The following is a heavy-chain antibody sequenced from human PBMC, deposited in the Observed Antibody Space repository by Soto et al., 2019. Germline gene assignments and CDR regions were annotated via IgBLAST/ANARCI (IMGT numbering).Heavy chain of an antibody. CDR1: GYTFTSYG. Sequence: GASVKVSCKASGYTFTSYGISWVRQAPGQGLEWMGWISAYNGNTNYAQKLQGRVTMTTDTSTSTAYMELRSLRSDDTAVYYCARSGSGSYYSPYYYYYGMDVWGQGTTVTVSS. J-gene: IGHJ6*02. D-gene: IGHD3-10*01. CDR3: ARSGSGSYYSPYYYYYGMDV. CDR2: ISAYNGNT. V-gene: IGHV1-18*01.